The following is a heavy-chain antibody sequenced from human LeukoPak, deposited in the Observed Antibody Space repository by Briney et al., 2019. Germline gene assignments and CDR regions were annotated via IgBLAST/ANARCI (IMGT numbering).Heavy chain of an antibody. Sequence: ETLSLTCSVSGGSVRTYYWSWIRQPAGKGLEWIGRIYISGSTNYNPSLRSRVTMSLDASKNQISLKVTSVTAADTAVYYCARDVGQLAGLSWGQGTLVTVSS. CDR2: IYISGST. D-gene: IGHD6-6*01. V-gene: IGHV4-4*07. J-gene: IGHJ4*02. CDR3: ARDVGQLAGLS. CDR1: GGSVRTYY.